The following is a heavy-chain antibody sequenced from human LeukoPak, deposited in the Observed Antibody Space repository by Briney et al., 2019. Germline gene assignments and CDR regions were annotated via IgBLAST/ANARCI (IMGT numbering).Heavy chain of an antibody. J-gene: IGHJ6*02. CDR3: ARDTTYCSSTSCYGYYYYYYGMDV. CDR1: GYTFTSYY. D-gene: IGHD2-2*01. V-gene: IGHV1-46*01. Sequence: ASEKVSCKASGYTFTSYYMHWVRQAPGHGLEWMGIINPSGGSTSYAQKFQGRVTMTRDTSTSTVYMELSSLRSEDTAVYYCARDTTYCSSTSCYGYYYYYYGMDVWGQGTTVTVSS. CDR2: INPSGGST.